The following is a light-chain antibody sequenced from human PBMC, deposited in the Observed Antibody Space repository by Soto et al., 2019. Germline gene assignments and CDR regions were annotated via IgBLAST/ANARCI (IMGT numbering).Light chain of an antibody. V-gene: IGKV1-39*01. Sequence: DIQMTQSASSLSASVGDRVTITCRASQSISSYLNWYQQKPGKAPKLLIYAASSLQSGVLSRFSGSGSGTDFTLTISSLQPEDFATYYCQQSYSTPPWTFGQGTKVEIK. J-gene: IGKJ1*01. CDR2: AAS. CDR1: QSISSY. CDR3: QQSYSTPPWT.